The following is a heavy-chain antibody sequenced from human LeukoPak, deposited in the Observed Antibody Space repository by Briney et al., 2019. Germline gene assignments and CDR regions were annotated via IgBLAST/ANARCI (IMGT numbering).Heavy chain of an antibody. CDR1: GFTFSNYW. CDR3: AQVGATGY. Sequence: GGSLRLSCAASGFTFSNYWMHWVRQVPGKGLVWVSRINPDGSGTDYADSVKGRFTISRDNTKNTLYLQMNSLRAEDTALYYCAQVGATGYWGQGTLVTVSS. CDR2: INPDGSGT. V-gene: IGHV3-74*01. J-gene: IGHJ4*02. D-gene: IGHD1-26*01.